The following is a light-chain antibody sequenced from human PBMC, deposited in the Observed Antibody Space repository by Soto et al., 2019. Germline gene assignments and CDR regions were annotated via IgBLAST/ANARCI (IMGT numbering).Light chain of an antibody. Sequence: DIHMTQSPSSLSASLGDRVTITFRASQSISSYLNWYQQEPWKARKVLIYAASSLQSGVPSGFSGSGSGTNFSLTISNLQPEDFATYYCQQSFSVPPTFGQGTRLEI. CDR1: QSISSY. J-gene: IGKJ5*01. CDR2: AAS. CDR3: QQSFSVPPT. V-gene: IGKV1-39*01.